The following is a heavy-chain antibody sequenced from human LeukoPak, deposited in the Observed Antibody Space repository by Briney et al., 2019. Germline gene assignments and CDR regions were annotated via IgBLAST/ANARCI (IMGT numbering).Heavy chain of an antibody. D-gene: IGHD3-22*01. V-gene: IGHV4-4*02. CDR2: IYHSGST. CDR1: GGSISSSNW. CDR3: ARDGKDYYDSSWFDP. J-gene: IGHJ5*02. Sequence: SGTLSLTCAVSGGSISSSNWWSWVRQPPGKGLEWIGEIYHSGSTNYNPSLKSRVTISVDKSKNQFSLKLSSVTAADTAVYYCARDGKDYYDSSWFDPWGQGTLVTVSS.